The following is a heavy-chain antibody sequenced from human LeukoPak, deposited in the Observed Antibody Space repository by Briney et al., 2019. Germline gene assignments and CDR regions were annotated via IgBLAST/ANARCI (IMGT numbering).Heavy chain of an antibody. Sequence: GASLRLSCAASGFTLSSYSKKWVRQARGKGLEWVSSIISCSSYIYDADSVKGRFTTGRDNAKNSRYLQMNSPRAEDTAVYYCAREPQTDGDPPYYYFMDVWGKGTTVTVSS. V-gene: IGHV3-21*01. CDR2: IISCSSYI. CDR1: GFTLSSYS. D-gene: IGHD4-17*01. CDR3: AREPQTDGDPPYYYFMDV. J-gene: IGHJ6*03.